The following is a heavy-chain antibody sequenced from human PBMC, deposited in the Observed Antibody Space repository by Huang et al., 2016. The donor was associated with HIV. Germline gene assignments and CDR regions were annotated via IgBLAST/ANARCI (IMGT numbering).Heavy chain of an antibody. CDR3: ARVDFYDSSGYYSLPYYFDY. D-gene: IGHD3-22*01. CDR2: IKQDGSAK. J-gene: IGHJ4*02. CDR1: GFTFSNYW. Sequence: EVQLVESGGGLVQPGGSLRLSCAASGFTFSNYWMSWVRQGAGKGLQWVANIKQDGSAKYYVDSVKGRFTISRDNIKNSLYLQMNSLRAEDTAIYYCARVDFYDSSGYYSLPYYFDYWGQGTPVTVSS. V-gene: IGHV3-7*01.